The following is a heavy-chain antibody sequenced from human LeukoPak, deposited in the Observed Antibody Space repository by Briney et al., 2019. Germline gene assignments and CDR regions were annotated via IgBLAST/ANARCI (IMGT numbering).Heavy chain of an antibody. CDR2: VHTTGGT. V-gene: IGHV4-4*07. CDR3: AKGGESSLPFDY. Sequence: PSETLSLTCTVSGYSINSGYYWSWIRQPAGKEPEWIGRVHTTGGTNYNPSLKSRLTMSVDTSKNQFSLHLTSVTAADTAVYYCAKGGESSLPFDYWGQGTLVTVSS. D-gene: IGHD3-10*01. J-gene: IGHJ4*02. CDR1: GYSINSGYY.